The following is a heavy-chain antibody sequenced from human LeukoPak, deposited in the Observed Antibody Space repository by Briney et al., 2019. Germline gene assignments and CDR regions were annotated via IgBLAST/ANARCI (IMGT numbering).Heavy chain of an antibody. Sequence: SETLSLTCTVSGGSVSSYYWSWIRQPPGKGLEWIGYIYYSGSTNYNPSLKSRVTISVDTSKNQFSLKLSSVTAADTAVYYCARDQGYYGSGSYLDYWGQGTLVTVSS. D-gene: IGHD3-10*01. J-gene: IGHJ4*02. CDR3: ARDQGYYGSGSYLDY. CDR2: IYYSGST. CDR1: GGSVSSYY. V-gene: IGHV4-59*02.